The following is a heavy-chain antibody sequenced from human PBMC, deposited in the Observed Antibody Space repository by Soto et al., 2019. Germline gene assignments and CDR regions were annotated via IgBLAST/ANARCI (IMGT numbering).Heavy chain of an antibody. J-gene: IGHJ6*02. V-gene: IGHV1-69*06. CDR2: IIPIFGTA. CDR3: ASLERVPKAMVTSSSYSKDV. CDR1: SATFSSYA. D-gene: IGHD5-18*01. Sequence: SVKVSCKAASATFSSYAISWVRQAPGQGLEWMGGIIPIFGTANYAQKFQGRVTITADKSTSTAYMELSSLRSEDTAVYYCASLERVPKAMVTSSSYSKDVSGQDTTVT.